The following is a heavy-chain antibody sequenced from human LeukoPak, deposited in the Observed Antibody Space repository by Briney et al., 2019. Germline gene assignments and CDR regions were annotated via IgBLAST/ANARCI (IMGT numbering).Heavy chain of an antibody. D-gene: IGHD6-19*01. Sequence: SETLSLTCTVSGGSISTSNYYWGWIRQPPGKGLEWIGNIFYSGSTYYSPSLKSRVTISLDTSRNQFSLQLNSVTPEDTAVYYCARDRRVAGRPDFDYWGQGTLVTVSS. CDR3: ARDRRVAGRPDFDY. J-gene: IGHJ4*02. CDR2: IFYSGST. V-gene: IGHV4-39*07. CDR1: GGSISTSNYY.